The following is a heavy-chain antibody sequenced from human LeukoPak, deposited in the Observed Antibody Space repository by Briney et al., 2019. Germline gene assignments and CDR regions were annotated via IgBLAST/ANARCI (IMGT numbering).Heavy chain of an antibody. CDR2: IRYDGSNK. J-gene: IGHJ4*02. CDR1: GFTFSSYG. V-gene: IGHV3-30*02. Sequence: GGSLRLSCAASGFTFSSYGMHWVRQAPGKGLEWVAFIRYDGSNKYYADSVKGRFTISSDNSKNTLYLQMTSLKPEDTAVYYCANLARPLDYWGQGALVTVSS. D-gene: IGHD6-6*01. CDR3: ANLARPLDY.